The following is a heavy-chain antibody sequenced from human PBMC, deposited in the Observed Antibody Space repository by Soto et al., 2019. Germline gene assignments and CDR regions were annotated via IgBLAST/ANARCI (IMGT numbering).Heavy chain of an antibody. CDR3: ARDKDGSGSYDPVDY. D-gene: IGHD3-10*01. CDR1: GFTFGGSS. V-gene: IGHV3-48*01. J-gene: IGHJ4*02. CDR2: ISSTSSTI. Sequence: GGSLRLSCAASGFTFGGSSMSWVRQAPGKGLEWFSYISSTSSTIYYADSVKGRFTISRDNAKNSLYLQMSSLRAEDTAVYYCARDKDGSGSYDPVDYWGQGTLVTVSS.